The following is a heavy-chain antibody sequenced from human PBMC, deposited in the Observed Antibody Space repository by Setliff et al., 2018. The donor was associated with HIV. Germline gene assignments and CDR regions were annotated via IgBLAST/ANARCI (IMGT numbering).Heavy chain of an antibody. Sequence: SETLSLTCSVPGASTSDNIYYWGWIRHSPGKGLEWIASAHYSGAIFYNPSLKSRVTMSVDTSGSRFSLKLTSVTAADTAVYYCARPSVGIGGGANFDSWGRGTLVTVSS. CDR2: AHYSGAI. CDR1: GASTSDNIYY. D-gene: IGHD3-3*01. J-gene: IGHJ4*02. CDR3: ARPSVGIGGGANFDS. V-gene: IGHV4-39*02.